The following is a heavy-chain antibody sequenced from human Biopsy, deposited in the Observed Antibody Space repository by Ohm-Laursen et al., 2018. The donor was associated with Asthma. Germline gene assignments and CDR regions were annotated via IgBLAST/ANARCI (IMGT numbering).Heavy chain of an antibody. CDR2: IDQSGYT. CDR1: GGYLTGPY. J-gene: IGHJ5*02. D-gene: IGHD1-20*01. Sequence: SDTLSLTCTVYGGYLTGPYWNWIRQPPGKGLEWIGEIDQSGYTNYNPSLQSRVTISADTSKNQFHLNLSSVTAADTAVYFCARAAITGIRGWFDPWGQGTQVTVSS. V-gene: IGHV4-34*01. CDR3: ARAAITGIRGWFDP.